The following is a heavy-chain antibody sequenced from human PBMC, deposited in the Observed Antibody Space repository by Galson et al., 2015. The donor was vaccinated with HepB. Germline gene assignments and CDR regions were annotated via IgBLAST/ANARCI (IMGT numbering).Heavy chain of an antibody. CDR3: ARDCSGGSCYPDY. CDR2: IWYDGSNK. CDR1: GFTFSSYG. V-gene: IGHV3-33*01. Sequence: SLRLSCAASGFTFSSYGMHWVRQAPGKGLEWVAVIWYDGSNKYYADSVKGRFTISRDNSKNTLYLQMNSLRAEDTAVYYCARDCSGGSCYPDYWGQGTLVTVSS. J-gene: IGHJ4*02. D-gene: IGHD2-15*01.